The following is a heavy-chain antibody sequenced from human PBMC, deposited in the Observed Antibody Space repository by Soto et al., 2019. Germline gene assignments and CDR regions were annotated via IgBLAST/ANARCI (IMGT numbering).Heavy chain of an antibody. J-gene: IGHJ4*02. CDR1: GFTFSHAW. CDR2: VRSKSDGGTT. CDR3: TTEAPGGSNFDY. Sequence: KPGGSLRLSCAASGFTFSHAWMSWVRQAPGKGLEWVGRVRSKSDGGTTDYAAPVKGRFTISRDDSKNTLYLQMNSLKTEDTAVYYCTTEAPGGSNFDYWGQGTLVTVSS. D-gene: IGHD2-15*01. V-gene: IGHV3-15*01.